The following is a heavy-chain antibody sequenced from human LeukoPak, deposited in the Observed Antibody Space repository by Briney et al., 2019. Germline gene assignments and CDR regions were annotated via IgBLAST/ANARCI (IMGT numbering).Heavy chain of an antibody. V-gene: IGHV4-34*01. CDR2: INHSGSA. CDR3: ARGQGTVTTH. J-gene: IGHJ4*02. D-gene: IGHD4-17*01. Sequence: PSETLSLTCAVSGGSFSGYYWTWIRQPPGKGLEWIGEINHSGSANYNPSLMSRVTISLDTSKNHFSLNLSSVTAADTAVYYYARGQGTVTTHWGQGTLVTVSS. CDR1: GGSFSGYY.